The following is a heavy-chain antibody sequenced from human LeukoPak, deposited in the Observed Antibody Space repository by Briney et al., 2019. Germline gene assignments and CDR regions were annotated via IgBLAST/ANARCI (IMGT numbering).Heavy chain of an antibody. CDR1: GGSISSGGYY. V-gene: IGHV4-31*03. D-gene: IGHD3-10*01. CDR3: ARVLRPMASQYYFDY. CDR2: IYYSGTT. J-gene: IGHJ4*02. Sequence: SQTLSLTCTVSGGSISSGGYYWSWIRQHPGKGLEWIGYIYYSGTTSYNPSLKTRVTISIDTSKNQFSLKLSSVTAADTAVYYCARVLRPMASQYYFDYWGQGTLVTVSS.